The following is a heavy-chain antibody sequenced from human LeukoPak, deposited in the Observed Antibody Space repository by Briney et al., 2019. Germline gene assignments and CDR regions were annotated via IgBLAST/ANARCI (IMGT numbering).Heavy chain of an antibody. Sequence: GGSLRLSCAASGFTFSSYSMNWVRQAPGKGLEWVSYISSSSSTIYYADSVKGRFTISRDNAKNSLYLQMNSLRAEDTAVYYCARGKEYCSSTSCYILFDYWGQGTLVTVSS. J-gene: IGHJ4*02. D-gene: IGHD2-2*02. CDR1: GFTFSSYS. CDR2: ISSSSSTI. CDR3: ARGKEYCSSTSCYILFDY. V-gene: IGHV3-48*01.